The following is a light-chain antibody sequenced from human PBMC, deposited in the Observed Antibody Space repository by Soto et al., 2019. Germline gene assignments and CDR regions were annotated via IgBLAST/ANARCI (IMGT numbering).Light chain of an antibody. CDR2: DVS. Sequence: QSALTQPASVSGSPGQSITISCTGTSSDVGGYNFVSWYQQHPGKAPKLMIYDVSNRPSGVSDRFSGSKSGNTASLTISGLQAEDEAGYYCSSYTCSNTEVFGTGTKVTVL. CDR1: SSDVGGYNF. J-gene: IGLJ1*01. CDR3: SSYTCSNTEV. V-gene: IGLV2-14*03.